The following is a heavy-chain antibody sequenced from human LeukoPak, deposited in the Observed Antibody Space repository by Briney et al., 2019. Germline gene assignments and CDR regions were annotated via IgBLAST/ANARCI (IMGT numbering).Heavy chain of an antibody. D-gene: IGHD5-18*01. Sequence: SETLSLTCDVYGGSFSGYYWSWIRQPPGKGLEWIGEINHSGSTNYNPSLKSRVTISVDTSKNQFYLKLSSVTAADKAVYYCARGLAMVTDYWGQGTLVTVSS. CDR3: ARGLAMVTDY. CDR2: INHSGST. CDR1: GGSFSGYY. J-gene: IGHJ4*02. V-gene: IGHV4-34*01.